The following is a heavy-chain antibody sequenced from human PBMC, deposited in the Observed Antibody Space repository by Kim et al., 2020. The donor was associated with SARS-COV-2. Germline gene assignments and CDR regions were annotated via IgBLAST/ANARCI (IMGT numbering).Heavy chain of an antibody. Sequence: GGSLRLSCAASGFTFSSYAMHWVRQAPGKGLEWVAVISYDGSNKYYADSVKGRFTISRDNSENTLYLQMNSLRAEDTAVYYCARVDVSSSWYWGDYYYYYGMDVWGQGTTVTVSS. CDR3: ARVDVSSSWYWGDYYYYYGMDV. CDR1: GFTFSSYA. CDR2: ISYDGSNK. J-gene: IGHJ6*02. V-gene: IGHV3-30*04. D-gene: IGHD6-13*01.